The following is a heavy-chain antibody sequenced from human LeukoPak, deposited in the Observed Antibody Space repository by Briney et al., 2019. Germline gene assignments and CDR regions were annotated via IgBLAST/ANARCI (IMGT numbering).Heavy chain of an antibody. J-gene: IGHJ5*01. D-gene: IGHD1-26*01. Sequence: GGSLRLSCAASGFTFSSYSMSWVRQAPGKGLECISVIYSGGSTDYADSVKGRLTISRDNSENSLYLQMNSLRTDDTALYYCAKGNTGTYYDNWFDPWGQGTLVIVSS. CDR1: GFTFSSYS. CDR3: AKGNTGTYYDNWFDP. CDR2: IYSGGST. V-gene: IGHV3-53*05.